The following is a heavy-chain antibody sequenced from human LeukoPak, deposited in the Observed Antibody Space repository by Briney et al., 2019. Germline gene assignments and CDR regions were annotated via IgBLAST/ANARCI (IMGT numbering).Heavy chain of an antibody. CDR2: ISGSGGST. CDR3: AKRQAYGPDYCTYAVCSPFDY. V-gene: IGHV3-23*01. Sequence: QPAGSLRLSCAASGFTFSSYAMSWVRQAPGKGLEWVSTISGSGGSTYYADSVKDRFTISRDNSKNTLYLQMNSLTAEDTAVYYCAKRQAYGPDYCTYAVCSPFDYWGQGTLVTVSS. CDR1: GFTFSSYA. J-gene: IGHJ4*02. D-gene: IGHD2-8*01.